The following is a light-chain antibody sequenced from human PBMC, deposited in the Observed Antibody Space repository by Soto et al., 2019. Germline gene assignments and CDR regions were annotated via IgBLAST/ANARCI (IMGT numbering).Light chain of an antibody. CDR3: KQYGSSPIN. CDR2: GAY. J-gene: IGKJ5*01. Sequence: EILLTQSPGTLSLSPVEVATLSGRSSQSVSSSYLAWYQQKHGQAPRLLIYGAYSRATSIQDRFSGSGSGKDFAITIRRMENEDFEVYYCKQYGSSPINCGNGKRLAIK. V-gene: IGKV3-20*01. CDR1: QSVSSSY.